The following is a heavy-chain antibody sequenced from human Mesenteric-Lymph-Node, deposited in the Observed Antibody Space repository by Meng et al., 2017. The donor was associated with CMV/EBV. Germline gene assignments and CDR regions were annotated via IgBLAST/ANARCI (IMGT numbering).Heavy chain of an antibody. V-gene: IGHV4-4*02. D-gene: IGHD2-21*02. CDR1: GSISSSNW. CDR2: IYHSGST. Sequence: GSISSSNWWSWVRQPPGKGLEWIGEIYHSGSTNYNPSLKSRVTISVDKSKNQFSLKLSSVTAADTAVYYCARVVYCGGDCYTPGFDPWGQGTLVTVSS. J-gene: IGHJ5*02. CDR3: ARVVYCGGDCYTPGFDP.